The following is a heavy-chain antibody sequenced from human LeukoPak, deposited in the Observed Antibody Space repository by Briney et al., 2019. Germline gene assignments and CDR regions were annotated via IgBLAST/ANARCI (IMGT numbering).Heavy chain of an antibody. Sequence: ASVKVSCKASGYTFTSYGISWVRQAPGQGLEWMGWISAYNGNTNYAQKLQGRVTMTTDTSTSTAYMELRSLRSDDTAVYYCARDRTLRRTFPFAYWGQGTLVTVSS. CDR3: ARDRTLRRTFPFAY. V-gene: IGHV1-18*01. D-gene: IGHD2/OR15-2a*01. CDR1: GYTFTSYG. J-gene: IGHJ4*02. CDR2: ISAYNGNT.